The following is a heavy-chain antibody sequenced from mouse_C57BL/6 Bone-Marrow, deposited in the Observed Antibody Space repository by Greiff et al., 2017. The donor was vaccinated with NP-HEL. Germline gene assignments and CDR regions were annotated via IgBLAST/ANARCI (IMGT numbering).Heavy chain of an antibody. Sequence: EVQLVESGGGLVKPGGSLKLSCASSGFTFSDYGMHWVRQAPEKGLEWVAYISSGSSTIYYADTVKGRFTISRDNAKNTLFLQMTSLRSEDTAMYYCARGGLLREAMDYWGQGTSVTVSS. CDR1: GFTFSDYG. D-gene: IGHD1-1*01. J-gene: IGHJ4*01. CDR3: ARGGLLREAMDY. V-gene: IGHV5-17*01. CDR2: ISSGSSTI.